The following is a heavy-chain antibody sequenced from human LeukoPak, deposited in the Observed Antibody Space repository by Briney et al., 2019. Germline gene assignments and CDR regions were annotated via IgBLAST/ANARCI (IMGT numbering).Heavy chain of an antibody. CDR1: GYSFSNYW. CDR3: ARQYGRPFDY. D-gene: IGHD4-17*01. CDR2: IYPGDSDT. J-gene: IGHJ4*02. V-gene: IGHV5-51*01. Sequence: GESLKISCKGSGYSFSNYWIGWVRQMPGKGLEWMGIIYPGDSDTRYSPSFQGQVTISVDESINTAYLQWSSLEASATATYYCARQYGRPFDYWGQGTLVTVSS.